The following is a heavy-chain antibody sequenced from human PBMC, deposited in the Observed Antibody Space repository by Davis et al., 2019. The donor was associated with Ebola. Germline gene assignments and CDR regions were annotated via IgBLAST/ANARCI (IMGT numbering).Heavy chain of an antibody. CDR3: AKPDGPDY. D-gene: IGHD2-8*01. J-gene: IGHJ4*02. Sequence: GESLKISCAASGFTFSNAWMSWVRQAPGKGLEWVGRIKSKTDGGTTDYAAPVKGRFTISRDDSKNTLYLQMNSLKTEDTAVYYCAKPDGPDYWGRGTLVTVSS. CDR1: GFTFSNAW. V-gene: IGHV3-15*01. CDR2: IKSKTDGGTT.